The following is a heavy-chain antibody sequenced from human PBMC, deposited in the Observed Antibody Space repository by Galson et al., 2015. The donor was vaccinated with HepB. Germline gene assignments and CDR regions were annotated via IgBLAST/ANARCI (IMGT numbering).Heavy chain of an antibody. Sequence: PALVKPTQTLTLTCTVSGFSLSNVRMGVSWIRQPPGKALEWLAHIFPNDKKFYSASLKSRLTISKDTSRNQVILTMTNMDPVDTATYYCARALAGGITIFGVLIPHTREYYLDYWGQGTLVTVSS. CDR1: GFSLSNVRMG. CDR2: IFPNDKK. J-gene: IGHJ4*02. CDR3: ARALAGGITIFGVLIPHTREYYLDY. V-gene: IGHV2-26*01. D-gene: IGHD3-3*01.